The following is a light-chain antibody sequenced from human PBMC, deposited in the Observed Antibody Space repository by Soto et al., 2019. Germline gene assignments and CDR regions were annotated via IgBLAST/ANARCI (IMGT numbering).Light chain of an antibody. Sequence: QSALTQPASVSGSPGQSIAISCTGTSSDVDGYNYVSWYQQYPGKVPKLIMYDVSNRPSGVSNRFSGSKSGNTASLTISGLQAEDEADYYCSSFTSSSTYVFGSGTKLTVL. CDR2: DVS. J-gene: IGLJ1*01. V-gene: IGLV2-14*01. CDR1: SSDVDGYNY. CDR3: SSFTSSSTYV.